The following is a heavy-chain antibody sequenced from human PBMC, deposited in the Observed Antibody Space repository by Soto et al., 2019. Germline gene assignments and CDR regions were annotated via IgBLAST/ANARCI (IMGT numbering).Heavy chain of an antibody. D-gene: IGHD6-19*01. Sequence: SETLSLTCAVYGGSFSGYYWSWIRQPPGKGLEWIGEINHSGSTNYNPSLKSRVTISVDTSKNQFSLKLSSVTAADTAVYYCARVSGWYGKYYFHYWGQGTLVTVSS. J-gene: IGHJ4*02. CDR1: GGSFSGYY. CDR3: ARVSGWYGKYYFHY. CDR2: INHSGST. V-gene: IGHV4-34*01.